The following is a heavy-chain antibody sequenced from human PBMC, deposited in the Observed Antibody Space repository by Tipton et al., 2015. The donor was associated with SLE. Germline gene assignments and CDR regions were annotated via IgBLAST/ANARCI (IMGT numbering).Heavy chain of an antibody. Sequence: SLRLSCAASGFTFSNYAMHWVRQAPGKGLEWVAVISYDGSYRYYSDSVKGRFTISRDNSKNTLYLQVNSLRAEDTAVYYCARDRGDGYNQIDYWGQGTLVTVSS. J-gene: IGHJ4*02. CDR2: ISYDGSYR. V-gene: IGHV3-30*04. D-gene: IGHD5-24*01. CDR1: GFTFSNYA. CDR3: ARDRGDGYNQIDY.